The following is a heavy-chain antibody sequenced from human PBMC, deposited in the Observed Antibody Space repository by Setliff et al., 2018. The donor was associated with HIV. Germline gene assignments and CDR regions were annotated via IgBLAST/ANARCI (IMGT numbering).Heavy chain of an antibody. Sequence: SETLSLTCTVSDGSISSYYWSWIRQPAGEGLEWIGRIYTSGSTNYNPSFKSRLTMSLDPSKNQFSLKLRSVTAADTAVYFCARDRSSGWSSDWFGTWGQGILVTVSS. J-gene: IGHJ5*02. CDR3: ARDRSSGWSSDWFGT. CDR2: IYTSGST. V-gene: IGHV4-4*07. CDR1: DGSISSYY. D-gene: IGHD6-19*01.